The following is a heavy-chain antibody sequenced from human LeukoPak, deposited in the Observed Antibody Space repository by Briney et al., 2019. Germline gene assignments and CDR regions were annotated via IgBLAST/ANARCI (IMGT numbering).Heavy chain of an antibody. Sequence: ASETLSLTCTVSGGSISSYFWSWIRQPAGKGLEWIGRIYTSGSTNYNPSLKSRVTMSVDTSKNQFSLKLSSVTAADTAVYYCASGGRVGVLWGWFDPWGQGTLVTVSS. V-gene: IGHV4-4*07. CDR3: ASGGRVGVLWGWFDP. CDR1: GGSISSYF. D-gene: IGHD2-15*01. CDR2: IYTSGST. J-gene: IGHJ5*02.